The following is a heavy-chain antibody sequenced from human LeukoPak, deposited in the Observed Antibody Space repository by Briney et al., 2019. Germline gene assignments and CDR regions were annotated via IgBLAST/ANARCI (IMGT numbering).Heavy chain of an antibody. D-gene: IGHD3-10*01. J-gene: IGHJ4*02. CDR2: IWPGDSDA. Sequence: GGSLEISLEGSGSDFTNFWLAGVRQVPGKGPEWMGIIWPGDSDARYNPSFEGQVPISADKSINTASLQWGSLQASATAIYYCARHSQRCLGSCSNDYWAQGTLVTVSP. CDR3: ARHSQRCLGSCSNDY. V-gene: IGHV5-51*01. CDR1: GSDFTNFW.